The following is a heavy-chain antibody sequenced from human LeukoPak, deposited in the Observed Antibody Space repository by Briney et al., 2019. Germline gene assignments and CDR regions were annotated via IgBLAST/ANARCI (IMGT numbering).Heavy chain of an antibody. V-gene: IGHV4-61*02. J-gene: IGHJ3*02. CDR1: GGSISSGSYY. D-gene: IGHD3-3*01. CDR3: AGGYYDFWSGSRALNAFDI. CDR2: IYTSGST. Sequence: SETLSLTCTVSGGSISSGSYYWSWIRQPAGKGLEWIGRIYTSGSTNYNHSLKSRVTISVDTSKNQFSLKLSSVTAADTAVYYCAGGYYDFWSGSRALNAFDIWGQGTMVTVSS.